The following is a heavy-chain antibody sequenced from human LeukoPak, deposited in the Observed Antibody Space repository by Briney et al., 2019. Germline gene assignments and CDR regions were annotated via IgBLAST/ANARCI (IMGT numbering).Heavy chain of an antibody. V-gene: IGHV3-15*07. CDR1: GFTFSNAW. J-gene: IGHJ5*02. CDR2: IKSKTDGGTT. Sequence: PGGSLRLSCAASGFTFSNAWMNWVRQAPGQGLEWVGRIKSKTDGGTTDYAAPVKGRFTISRDDSKNTLYLQMNSLKTEDTAVYYCTTDHTYYDILTGYRWGQGTLVTVSS. CDR3: TTDHTYYDILTGYR. D-gene: IGHD3-9*01.